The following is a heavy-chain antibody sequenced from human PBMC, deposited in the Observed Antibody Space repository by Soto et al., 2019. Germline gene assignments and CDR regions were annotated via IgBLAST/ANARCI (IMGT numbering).Heavy chain of an antibody. V-gene: IGHV3-48*02. J-gene: IGHJ4*02. Sequence: GGSLRLSCAASGFTFSGYSVNWVRQAPGKGLERVSYISSGSKTIYYAESVKGRFTVSRDNARNSQYLQMNSLRDEDTAVYYCAREDILGVRSFDYWGQGTLVTVSS. D-gene: IGHD3-9*01. CDR1: GFTFSGYS. CDR2: ISSGSKTI. CDR3: AREDILGVRSFDY.